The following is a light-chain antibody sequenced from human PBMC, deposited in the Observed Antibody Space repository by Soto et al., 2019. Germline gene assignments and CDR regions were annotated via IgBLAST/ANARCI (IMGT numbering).Light chain of an antibody. V-gene: IGLV1-47*01. CDR2: RNN. Sequence: QSVLTQPPSASGTPGQRVTISCSGSSSNIGSNYVYWYQQLPGTAPKLLIYRNNQRPSGVPDRFSGSKSGTSASLAISGLRSEDEADYYCAAWDDSLKVLGTGTKVTVL. CDR1: SSNIGSNY. CDR3: AAWDDSLKV. J-gene: IGLJ1*01.